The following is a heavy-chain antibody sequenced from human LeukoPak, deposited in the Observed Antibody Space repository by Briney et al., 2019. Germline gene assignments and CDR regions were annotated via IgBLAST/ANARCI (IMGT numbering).Heavy chain of an antibody. CDR2: IYNSGTT. V-gene: IGHV4-4*09. Sequence: PSETLSLTCTVSGGSVSPYYWSWIRQPPGKGLEWVGIIYNSGTTYYNPSLTSRVTISIDTSKNQFPLKLTSVTAADTAVYYCARSVTGANNWFDPWGQGTLVTVSS. CDR3: ARSVTGANNWFDP. J-gene: IGHJ5*02. CDR1: GGSVSPYY. D-gene: IGHD1-20*01.